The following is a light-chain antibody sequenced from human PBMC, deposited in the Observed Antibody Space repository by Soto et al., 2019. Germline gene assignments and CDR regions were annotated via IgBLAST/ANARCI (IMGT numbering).Light chain of an antibody. CDR2: GNS. Sequence: QSVLTQPPSVSGAPGQRVTISCTGSSSNIGAGYDVHWYQQLPGTAPKLLIYGNSNLPSGVPDRFSGSKSGTSASLAITGLQAEDEADYYCQSYDGSLSGWVFGGGTKLTVL. V-gene: IGLV1-40*01. J-gene: IGLJ3*02. CDR1: SSNIGAGYD. CDR3: QSYDGSLSGWV.